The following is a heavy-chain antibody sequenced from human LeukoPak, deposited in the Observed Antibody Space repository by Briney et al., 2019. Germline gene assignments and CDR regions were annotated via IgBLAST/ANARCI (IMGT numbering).Heavy chain of an antibody. CDR3: ARDGWFGELTS. CDR1: GGSISSGNYY. J-gene: IGHJ5*02. Sequence: TLSLTCTVSGGSISSGNYYWSWIRQPAGKGLEWIGRIYTSGSTNYNPSLKSRVTISVDTSKNQFSLKLSSVTAADTAVYYCARDGWFGELTSWGQGTLVTVSS. CDR2: IYTSGST. D-gene: IGHD3-10*01. V-gene: IGHV4-61*02.